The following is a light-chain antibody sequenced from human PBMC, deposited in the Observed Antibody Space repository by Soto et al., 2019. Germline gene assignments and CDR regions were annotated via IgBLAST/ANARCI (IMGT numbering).Light chain of an antibody. CDR2: AAS. V-gene: IGKV3-20*01. Sequence: TLSVFALSLTKRQRAFLSCRASQSVDSGYLVWYQQKPGQAPRLLIYAASSRATGIPDRFSGSGSGTDFTLTISRLEPEDFAVYFCQDYGNSLTFGGGTKVDIK. CDR1: QSVDSGY. J-gene: IGKJ4*01. CDR3: QDYGNSLT.